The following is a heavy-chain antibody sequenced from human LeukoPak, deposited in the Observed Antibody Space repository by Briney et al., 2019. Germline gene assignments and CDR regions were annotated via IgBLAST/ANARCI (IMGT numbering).Heavy chain of an antibody. CDR2: IRYDENTK. Sequence: GGSLRLSCAASGFTFSDYGMHWVRQAPGKGLEWVAFIRYDENTKYYADTVKGRFTISRDNSKNTLFLQMNSLRPDDTALYYCAKEIGAAAGRGLDYWGQGTLVTVSS. CDR1: GFTFSDYG. D-gene: IGHD6-13*01. V-gene: IGHV3-30*02. CDR3: AKEIGAAAGRGLDY. J-gene: IGHJ4*02.